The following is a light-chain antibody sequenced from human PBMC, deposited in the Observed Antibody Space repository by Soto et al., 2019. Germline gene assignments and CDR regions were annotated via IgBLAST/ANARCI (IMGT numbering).Light chain of an antibody. CDR1: SSDVGGYNY. CDR2: EVS. J-gene: IGLJ2*01. CDR3: SSYAGSNNPVV. Sequence: QSALTQPPSASGSPGQSVIISCTGTSSDVGGYNYVSWYQQHPGKAPNLMIYEVSKRPSGVPDRFSGSKSGNTASLTVSGLQAEDEADYYCSSYAGSNNPVVFGGGTKLTVL. V-gene: IGLV2-8*01.